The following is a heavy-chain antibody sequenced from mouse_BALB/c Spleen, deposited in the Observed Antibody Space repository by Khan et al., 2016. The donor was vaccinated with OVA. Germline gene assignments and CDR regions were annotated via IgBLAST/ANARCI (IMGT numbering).Heavy chain of an antibody. V-gene: IGHV3-2*02. CDR2: ISYSGST. Sequence: EVELVELGPGLVKPSQSLSLTCTVTGYSITSDYAWNWIRQFPGNKLEWMGYISYSGSTSYNPSLKSRISITRDTSKNQFFLQLNSVTTEDTATYYCARSPPVGDLWFAYWGQGTLVTVSA. CDR1: GYSITSDYA. CDR3: ARSPPVGDLWFAY. D-gene: IGHD3-3*01. J-gene: IGHJ3*01.